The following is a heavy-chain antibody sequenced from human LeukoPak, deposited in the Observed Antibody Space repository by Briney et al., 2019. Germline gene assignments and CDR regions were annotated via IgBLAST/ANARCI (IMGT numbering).Heavy chain of an antibody. J-gene: IGHJ5*02. V-gene: IGHV1-18*01. CDR3: AREDSLMRWFDP. Sequence: ASVKVSCKASGYTFTSYGISWVRQAPGQGLEWMGWISAYNGNTNYAQKLQGRVTMTTDTSTSTAYMELRSLRSDDTAAYYCAREDSLMRWFDPLGQGTLVTVSS. CDR1: GYTFTSYG. D-gene: IGHD2-8*01. CDR2: ISAYNGNT.